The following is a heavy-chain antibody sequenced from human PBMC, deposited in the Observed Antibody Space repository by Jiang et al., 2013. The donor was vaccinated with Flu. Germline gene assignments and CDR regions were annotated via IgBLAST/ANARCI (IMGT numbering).Heavy chain of an antibody. V-gene: IGHV1-2*04. D-gene: IGHD2-21*02. J-gene: IGHJ4*02. Sequence: VQLVESGAEVKKPGASVKVSCKASGYTFTGYYMHWVRQAPGQGLEWMGWINPNSGGTNYAQKFQGWVTMTRDTSISTAYMELSRLRSDDTAVYYCARPKRYCGGDCYYFDYWGQGTLVTVSS. CDR3: ARPKRYCGGDCYYFDY. CDR2: INPNSGGT. CDR1: GYTFTGYY.